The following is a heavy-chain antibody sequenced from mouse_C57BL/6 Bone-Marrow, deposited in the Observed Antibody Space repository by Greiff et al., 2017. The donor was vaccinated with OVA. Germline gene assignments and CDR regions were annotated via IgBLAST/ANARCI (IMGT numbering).Heavy chain of an antibody. CDR2: IYPRSGNT. Sequence: VQLQQSGAELARPGASVKLSCKASGYTFTSYGISWVKQRTGQGLEWIGEIYPRSGNTYYNEKFKGKATLTADKSSSTAYMELSSLTSEDSAVYFCARFNVLYYFDYWGQGTTLTVSS. J-gene: IGHJ2*01. CDR3: ARFNVLYYFDY. V-gene: IGHV1-81*01. CDR1: GYTFTSYG.